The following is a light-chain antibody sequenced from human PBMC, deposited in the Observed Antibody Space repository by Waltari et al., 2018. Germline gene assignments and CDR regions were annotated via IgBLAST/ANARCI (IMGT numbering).Light chain of an antibody. J-gene: IGKJ4*01. CDR3: QQRSNWPRGLT. V-gene: IGKV3-11*01. Sequence: EIVLTQSPATLSLSPGERATLSCRASQSVSSYLAWYQQTPGQAPRLLIYDASNRATGIPARFSGSGSGTDFTLTISSLEPEEFAVYYCQQRSNWPRGLTFGGGTKVEIK. CDR2: DAS. CDR1: QSVSSY.